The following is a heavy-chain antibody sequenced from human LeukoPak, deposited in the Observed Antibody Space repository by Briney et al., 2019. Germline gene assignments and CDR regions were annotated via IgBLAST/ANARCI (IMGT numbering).Heavy chain of an antibody. V-gene: IGHV3-11*04. D-gene: IGHD6-19*01. Sequence: GGSLRLSCAASGFTFSDYYMSWIRQAPGKGLEWVSYISSSGSTIYYADSVKGRFTISRDNSKNTLYLEMNSLRTEDTAVYHCAKDLYDNGWYNYFDPWGQGALVTVSS. CDR1: GFTFSDYY. J-gene: IGHJ5*02. CDR2: ISSSGSTI. CDR3: AKDLYDNGWYNYFDP.